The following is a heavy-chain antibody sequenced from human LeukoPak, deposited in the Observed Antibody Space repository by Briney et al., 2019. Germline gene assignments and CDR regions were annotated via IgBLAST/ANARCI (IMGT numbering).Heavy chain of an antibody. V-gene: IGHV3-9*01. D-gene: IGHD1-26*01. Sequence: PGRSLRLSCAASGFTFDDYAMHWVRQAPGKGLEWVSGISWNSGSIGYADSVKGRFTLSRDNAKNSPYLQMNSLRAEDTALYYCAKDMSVGATGYGLDVWGQGTTVTVSS. CDR2: ISWNSGSI. J-gene: IGHJ6*02. CDR1: GFTFDDYA. CDR3: AKDMSVGATGYGLDV.